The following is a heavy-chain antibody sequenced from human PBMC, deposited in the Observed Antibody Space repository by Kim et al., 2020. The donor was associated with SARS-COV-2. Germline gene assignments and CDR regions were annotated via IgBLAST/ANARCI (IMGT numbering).Heavy chain of an antibody. D-gene: IGHD2-2*01. Sequence: SETLSLTCAVSGGSISSGGYSWSWIRQPPGKGLEWIGYIYHSGSTYYNPSLKSRVTISVDRSKNQFSLKLSSVTAADTAVYYCARGIVVVPAAINNWFDP. CDR3: ARGIVVVPAAINNWFDP. CDR1: GGSISSGGYS. J-gene: IGHJ5*02. V-gene: IGHV4-30-2*01. CDR2: IYHSGST.